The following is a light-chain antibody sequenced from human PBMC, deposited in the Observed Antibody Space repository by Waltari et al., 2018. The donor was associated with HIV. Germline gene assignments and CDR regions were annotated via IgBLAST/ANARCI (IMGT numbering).Light chain of an antibody. V-gene: IGKV3-11*01. CDR3: QRRSNPYT. Sequence: EIVLTQSPATLSLSPGERVTLSCRASQSVSIYLAWYQQKPGQAPRLLIFDASNSSTGVPARFSGSGSGTDFTLTISSLEPEDFAIYYCQRRSNPYTFGQGTRLDIK. CDR1: QSVSIY. CDR2: DAS. J-gene: IGKJ2*01.